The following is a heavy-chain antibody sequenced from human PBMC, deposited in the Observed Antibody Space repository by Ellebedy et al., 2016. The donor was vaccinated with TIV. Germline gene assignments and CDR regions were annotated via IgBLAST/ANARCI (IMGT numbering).Heavy chain of an antibody. D-gene: IGHD4-17*01. J-gene: IGHJ5*02. CDR3: ARRGSYGDYSVQVNSWFDL. Sequence: PGGSLRLSCEASGFSFRSYWMSWVRQAPGKGLEWLANIYQDGSEQYYVDSVKGRFPISRDNAKNSVYLQMNSLRAEDTAVYYCARRGSYGDYSVQVNSWFDLWGQGTLVTVSA. V-gene: IGHV3-7*01. CDR2: IYQDGSEQ. CDR1: GFSFRSYW.